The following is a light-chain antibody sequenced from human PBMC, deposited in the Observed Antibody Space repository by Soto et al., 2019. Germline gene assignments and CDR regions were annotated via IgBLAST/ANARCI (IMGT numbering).Light chain of an antibody. V-gene: IGLV1-51*01. CDR2: DND. J-gene: IGLJ1*01. Sequence: QSVLTQPPSVSAAPGQQVTISCSGSSSNIGDNYVSSYQQLPGTAPHLVVYDNDRRPPGIPGRFSGSKSGTSATLVITGLQPEAEDDSYCGTWDDRRDGNYVFGTGTKLTVL. CDR1: SSNIGDNY. CDR3: GTWDDRRDGNYV.